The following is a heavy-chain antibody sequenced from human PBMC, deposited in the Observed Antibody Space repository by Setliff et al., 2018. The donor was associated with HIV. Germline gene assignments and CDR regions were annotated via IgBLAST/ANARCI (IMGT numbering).Heavy chain of an antibody. D-gene: IGHD5-12*01. Sequence: SETLSLTCAVSGGSISSSNWWSWVRQPPGKGLEWIGEIYHSGSTNYNPSLKSRVTISIDTSKNQFSLKLTSVTAADTAMYYCARDKGRDGYNFYAFDIWGQGTMVTVSS. J-gene: IGHJ3*02. V-gene: IGHV4-4*02. CDR2: IYHSGST. CDR3: ARDKGRDGYNFYAFDI. CDR1: GGSISSSNW.